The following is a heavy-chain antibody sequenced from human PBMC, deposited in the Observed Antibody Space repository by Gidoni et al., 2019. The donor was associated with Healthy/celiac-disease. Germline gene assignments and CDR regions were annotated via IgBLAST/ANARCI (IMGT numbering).Heavy chain of an antibody. D-gene: IGHD2-15*01. CDR2: IWYDGSNK. J-gene: IGHJ4*02. V-gene: IGHV3-33*01. CDR1: GFTFSSSG. CDR3: VRDSPPYCSGGSCYRGFAY. Sequence: QMQLVESGGGVVQPGRSLRLSCAASGFTFSSSGMHWVRQAPGKGLEWAAVIWYDGSNKNYADPAKGRFTISRDNSKNTLYLQMNSLRAEDTAVYYCVRDSPPYCSGGSCYRGFAYWGQGTLVTVSS.